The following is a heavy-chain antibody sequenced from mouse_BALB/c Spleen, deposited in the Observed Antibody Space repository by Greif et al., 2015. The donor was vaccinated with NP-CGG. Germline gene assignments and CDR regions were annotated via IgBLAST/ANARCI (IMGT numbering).Heavy chain of an antibody. CDR3: ARGYEGWFAY. Sequence: DVKLVESGPSLVKPSQTLSLTCSVTGDSITSGYWNWIRKFPGNKLEYMGYISYSGSTYYNPSLKSRISITRDTSKNXYYLQLNSVTTEDTATYYCARGYEGWFAYWGQGTLVTVSA. J-gene: IGHJ3*01. CDR2: ISYSGST. CDR1: GDSITSGY. D-gene: IGHD2-2*01. V-gene: IGHV3-8*02.